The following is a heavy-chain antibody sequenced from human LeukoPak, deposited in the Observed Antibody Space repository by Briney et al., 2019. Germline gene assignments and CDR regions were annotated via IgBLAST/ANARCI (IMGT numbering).Heavy chain of an antibody. Sequence: SETLSLTRTVSGVSISTSIYYWGWIRQPPGKGLEWIGSIYYTGSTYYNPSLKKRVTISVDTSKNQLSLKLRSVTAADTAVYYCARQTTGGYSRSSGRFDYWGQGTLVTVSS. V-gene: IGHV4-39*01. CDR1: GVSISTSIYY. D-gene: IGHD3-22*01. CDR2: IYYTGST. J-gene: IGHJ4*02. CDR3: ARQTTGGYSRSSGRFDY.